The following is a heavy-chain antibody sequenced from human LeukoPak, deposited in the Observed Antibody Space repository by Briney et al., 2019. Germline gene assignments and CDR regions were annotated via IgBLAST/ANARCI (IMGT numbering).Heavy chain of an antibody. Sequence: SETLSLTCTVSGGSISSSSYYWGWIRQPPGKGLEWIGSIYYSGSTYYNPSLKSRVTISVDTSKNQFSLKLSSVTAADTAVYYCARHRLVHYYGSGSPQRDYWGQGTLVTVSS. CDR1: GGSISSSSYY. CDR2: IYYSGST. J-gene: IGHJ4*02. CDR3: ARHRLVHYYGSGSPQRDY. V-gene: IGHV4-39*01. D-gene: IGHD3-10*01.